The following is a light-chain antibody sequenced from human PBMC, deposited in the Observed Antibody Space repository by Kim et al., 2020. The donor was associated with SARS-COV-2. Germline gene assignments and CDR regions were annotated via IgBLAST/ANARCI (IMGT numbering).Light chain of an antibody. J-gene: IGKJ1*01. CDR2: DAA. CDR1: QSINSW. V-gene: IGKV1-5*01. CDR3: HRYTDYEGS. Sequence: ASVGDRLTLTCRASQSINSWLAWYQQKAGKAPNLLIYDAANLESGVPSRFSGSESGTEFALTISGLQPDDVATYYCHRYTDYEGSFGQGTKVEIK.